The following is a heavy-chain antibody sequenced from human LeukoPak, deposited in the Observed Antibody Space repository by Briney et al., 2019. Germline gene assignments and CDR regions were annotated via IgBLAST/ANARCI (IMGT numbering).Heavy chain of an antibody. CDR3: ARGNSNGWFDP. Sequence: SEALPLTCAVYGGSFSGYYWSWIRQPPGKGLEWIGEINHSGSTNYNPSLKSRVTISVDTPKNQFSLKLSSVTAADTAVYYCARGNSNGWFDPWGQGTLVTVSS. V-gene: IGHV4-34*01. D-gene: IGHD3-22*01. J-gene: IGHJ5*02. CDR2: INHSGST. CDR1: GGSFSGYY.